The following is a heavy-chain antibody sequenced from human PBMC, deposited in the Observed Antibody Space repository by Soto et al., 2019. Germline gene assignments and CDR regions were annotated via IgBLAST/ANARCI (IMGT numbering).Heavy chain of an antibody. CDR2: VYHSGST. D-gene: IGHD4-4*01. CDR1: GGSISSCGYS. V-gene: IGHV4-39*07. CDR3: ARVHPATVVTFFDY. Sequence: SETLSLTCAVSGGSISSCGYSWGWIRQPPGKGLEWIGNVYHSGSTNYNPSLKSRVTISVDTSKNQFSLKLSSVTAADTAVYYCARVHPATVVTFFDYWGQGTLVTVS. J-gene: IGHJ4*02.